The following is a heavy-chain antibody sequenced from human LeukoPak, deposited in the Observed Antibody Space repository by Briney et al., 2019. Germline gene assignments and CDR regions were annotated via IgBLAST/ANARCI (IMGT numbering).Heavy chain of an antibody. CDR3: ARDYDILTGYYS. Sequence: SETLSLTCTVSGGSISSSSYYWGWFRQPPGKGLEWIGSTYYSGSTYYNPSLKSRVTISVDTSKNQFSLKLSSVTAADTAVYYCARDYDILTGYYSWGQGTLVTVSS. J-gene: IGHJ5*02. V-gene: IGHV4-39*07. D-gene: IGHD3-9*01. CDR2: TYYSGST. CDR1: GGSISSSSYY.